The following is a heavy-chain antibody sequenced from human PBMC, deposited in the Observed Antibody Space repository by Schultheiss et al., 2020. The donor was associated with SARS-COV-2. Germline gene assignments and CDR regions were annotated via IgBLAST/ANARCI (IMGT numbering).Heavy chain of an antibody. J-gene: IGHJ4*02. V-gene: IGHV3-48*02. CDR2: ISSSSSTI. Sequence: GESLKISCAASGFTFSSYSMNWVRQAPGKGLEWVSYISSSSSTIYYADSVKGRFTISRDNAKNSLYLQMNSLRDEDTAVYYCARDDTMIVVVIPFDYWGQGTLVTVSS. D-gene: IGHD3-22*01. CDR3: ARDDTMIVVVIPFDY. CDR1: GFTFSSYS.